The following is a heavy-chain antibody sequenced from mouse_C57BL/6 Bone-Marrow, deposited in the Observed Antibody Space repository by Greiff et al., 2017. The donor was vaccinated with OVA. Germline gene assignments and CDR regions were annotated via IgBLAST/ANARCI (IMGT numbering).Heavy chain of an antibody. CDR1: GYTFTSYW. Sequence: QVQLQQPGAELVRPGSSVKLSCKASGYTFTSYWMHWVKQRPIQGLEWIGNIDPSDSEPHYNQKFKDKATLTVDKSSSTAYMQLSSLTSEDSAVYYCARKERRGIAMDYWGQGTSVTVSS. V-gene: IGHV1-52*01. CDR2: IDPSDSEP. J-gene: IGHJ4*01. D-gene: IGHD2-14*01. CDR3: ARKERRGIAMDY.